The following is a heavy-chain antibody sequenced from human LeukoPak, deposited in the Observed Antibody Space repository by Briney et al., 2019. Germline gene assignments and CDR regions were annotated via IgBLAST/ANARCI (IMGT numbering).Heavy chain of an antibody. CDR2: ISGSGGST. Sequence: GGSLRLSCAASGFTSSSYAMRWVRQAPGKGLEWVSAISGSGGSTYYADSVKGRFTISRDNSKNTLYLQMNSLRAEDTAVYYCAKGQWLATYFDYWGQGTLVTVSS. D-gene: IGHD6-19*01. CDR1: GFTSSSYA. V-gene: IGHV3-23*01. CDR3: AKGQWLATYFDY. J-gene: IGHJ4*02.